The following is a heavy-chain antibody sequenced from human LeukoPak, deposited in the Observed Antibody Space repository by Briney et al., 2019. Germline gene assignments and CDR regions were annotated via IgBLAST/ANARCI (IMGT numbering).Heavy chain of an antibody. CDR1: GFTFSSYA. D-gene: IGHD3-10*01. CDR2: ISYDGSNK. CDR3: ARDPRVLWFGELLMDV. V-gene: IGHV3-30*04. J-gene: IGHJ6*04. Sequence: GSLRLSCAASGFTFSSYAMHWVRQAPGKGLEWVAVISYDGSNKYYADSVKGRFTISRDNSKNTLYLQMNSLRDEDTAVYYCARDPRVLWFGELLMDVWGKGTTVTVSS.